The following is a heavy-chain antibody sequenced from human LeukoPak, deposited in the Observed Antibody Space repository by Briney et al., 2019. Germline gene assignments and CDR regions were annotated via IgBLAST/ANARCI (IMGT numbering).Heavy chain of an antibody. CDR2: MNPNSGNT. J-gene: IGHJ4*02. D-gene: IGHD3-22*01. Sequence: ASVKVSCKASGYTFTNYDINWVRQATGQGLEWMGWMNPNSGNTGYAQKFQGRVTMTRNTAISTAYMELSSLRSEDTAVYYCVKINYYDSSGYPDYWGQGTLVTVSS. CDR3: VKINYYDSSGYPDY. V-gene: IGHV1-8*01. CDR1: GYTFTNYD.